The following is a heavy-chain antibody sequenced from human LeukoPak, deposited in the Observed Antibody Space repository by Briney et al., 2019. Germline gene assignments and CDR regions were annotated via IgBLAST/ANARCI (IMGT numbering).Heavy chain of an antibody. V-gene: IGHV1-2*02. J-gene: IGHJ4*02. CDR3: TRGPRGYYFDY. Sequence: GASVKVSCKASGYTFTGYFMHWVRQAPGQGLEWMGWINPKSGGTDSAQKFQGRVTMTRDTSISTAYMEVSSLRSDDTAIYYCTRGPRGYYFDYWGQGTLVTVSS. CDR2: INPKSGGT. CDR1: GYTFTGYF.